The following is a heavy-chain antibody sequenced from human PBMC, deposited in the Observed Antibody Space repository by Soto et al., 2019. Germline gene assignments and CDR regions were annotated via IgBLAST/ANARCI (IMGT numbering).Heavy chain of an antibody. D-gene: IGHD6-6*01. V-gene: IGHV3-23*01. CDR2: ISSSGGTP. CDR3: AKDPSDSSPWRFDY. CDR1: GFTFSGYA. Sequence: PGGSLRLSCAASGFTFSGYAMSWVRQAPGKGLEWVSTISSSGGTPYYADSVMGRFTISRDNSRNTLYLQMNSLRAEDTAVYYCAKDPSDSSPWRFDYWGQGTLVTVSS. J-gene: IGHJ4*02.